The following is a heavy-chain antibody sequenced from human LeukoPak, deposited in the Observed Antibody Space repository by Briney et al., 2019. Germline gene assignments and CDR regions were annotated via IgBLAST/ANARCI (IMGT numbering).Heavy chain of an antibody. Sequence: ASVKVSCKASGYTFTGYYMHWVRQAPGQGLEWMGWINPNSGGTNYAQKFQGRVTMTRDTSISAAYMDLSRLRSDDTAVYYCTKGLSTGWFDPWGQGTLVTVSS. CDR2: INPNSGGT. D-gene: IGHD2-2*01. CDR1: GYTFTGYY. V-gene: IGHV1-2*02. J-gene: IGHJ5*02. CDR3: TKGLSTGWFDP.